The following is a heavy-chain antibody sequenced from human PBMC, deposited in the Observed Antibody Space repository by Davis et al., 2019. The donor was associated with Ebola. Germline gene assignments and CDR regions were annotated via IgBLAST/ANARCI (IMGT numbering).Heavy chain of an antibody. J-gene: IGHJ4*02. CDR1: GGSFSGYY. D-gene: IGHD4/OR15-4a*01. V-gene: IGHV4-59*12. CDR3: ACDYGSGFFDY. Sequence: MPSETLSLTCAVYGGSFSGYYWSWIRQPPGKGLEWIGYIYYSGSTNYNPSLKSRVTISVDTSKNQFSLKLSSVTAADTAVYYCACDYGSGFFDYWGQGTLVTVSS. CDR2: IYYSGST.